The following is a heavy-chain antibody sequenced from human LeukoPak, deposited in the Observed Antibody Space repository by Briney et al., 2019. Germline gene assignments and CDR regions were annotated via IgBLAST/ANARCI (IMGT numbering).Heavy chain of an antibody. CDR3: ARDITMLDAFDI. CDR1: GGSFSGYY. D-gene: IGHD3-10*01. V-gene: IGHV4-34*01. CDR2: INHSGST. Sequence: PSETLSLTCAVYGGSFSGYYWSWIRQPPGKGLEWIGEINHSGSTNYNPSLKSRVTISVDTSKNQFSLKLSSVTAADTAVYYCARDITMLDAFDIWGQGTMVTVSS. J-gene: IGHJ3*02.